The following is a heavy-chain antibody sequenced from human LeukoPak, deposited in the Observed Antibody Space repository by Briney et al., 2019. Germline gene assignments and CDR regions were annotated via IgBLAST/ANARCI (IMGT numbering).Heavy chain of an antibody. J-gene: IGHJ5*02. D-gene: IGHD3-22*01. V-gene: IGHV4-4*07. CDR2: IYTRGST. CDR3: ARSSITMIVENWFDP. CDR1: GFTFSNAW. Sequence: GSLRLSCAASGFTFSNAWMSWVRQAPGKGLEWIGRIYTRGSTNYNPSLKSRVTMSVDTSKNQFSLKLSSVTAADTAVYYCARSSITMIVENWFDPWGQGTLVTVSS.